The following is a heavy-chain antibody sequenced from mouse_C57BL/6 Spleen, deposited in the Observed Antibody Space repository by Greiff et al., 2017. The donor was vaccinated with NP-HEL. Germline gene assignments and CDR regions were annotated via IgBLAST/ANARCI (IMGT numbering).Heavy chain of an antibody. D-gene: IGHD2-4*01. Sequence: QVQLQQPGAELVKPGASVKMSCKASGYTFTSYWITWVKQRPGQGLEWIGDIYPGSGSTNYNEKFKSKATLTVDTSSSTAYMQLSSLTSEDSAVYYCARVYYDYYSSSYYFDYWGQGTTLTVSS. J-gene: IGHJ2*01. CDR1: GYTFTSYW. CDR3: ARVYYDYYSSSYYFDY. CDR2: IYPGSGST. V-gene: IGHV1-55*01.